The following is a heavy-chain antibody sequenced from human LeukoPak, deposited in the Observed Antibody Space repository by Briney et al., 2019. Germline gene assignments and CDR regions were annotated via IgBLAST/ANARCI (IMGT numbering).Heavy chain of an antibody. CDR2: INHSGST. Sequence: PSETLSLTCTVSSGSISSYYWSWIRQPPGKGLEWIGEINHSGSTNYNPSLKSRVTISADTSKNQFSLKLSSVTAADTAVYYCARKREWLVYGRWFDPWGQGTLVTVSS. CDR3: ARKREWLVYGRWFDP. J-gene: IGHJ5*02. D-gene: IGHD6-19*01. CDR1: SGSISSYY. V-gene: IGHV4-34*01.